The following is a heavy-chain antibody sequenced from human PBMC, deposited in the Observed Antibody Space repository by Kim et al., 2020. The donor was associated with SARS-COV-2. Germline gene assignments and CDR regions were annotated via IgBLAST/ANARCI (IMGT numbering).Heavy chain of an antibody. CDR1: GGSISSSSYY. V-gene: IGHV4-39*01. J-gene: IGHJ3*02. CDR3: ARTPDYGDYECAFDI. Sequence: SETLSLTCTVSGGSISSSSYYWGWIRQPPGKGLEWIGSIYYSGSTYYNPSLKSRVTISVDTSKNQFSLKLSSVTAADTAVYYCARTPDYGDYECAFDIWG. CDR2: IYYSGST. D-gene: IGHD4-17*01.